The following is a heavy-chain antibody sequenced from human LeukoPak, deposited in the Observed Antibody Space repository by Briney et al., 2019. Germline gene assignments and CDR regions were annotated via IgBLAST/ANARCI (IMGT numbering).Heavy chain of an antibody. J-gene: IGHJ3*02. D-gene: IGHD1-26*01. CDR3: ARDWDVDI. V-gene: IGHV3-7*01. CDR1: GFTFSRYW. CDR2: IKQDGSEK. Sequence: GGSLRLSCAASGFTFSRYWMSWVRQAPGKGLEWVANIKQDGSEKYYVDFVKGRFSISRDNAKNLVYLQMNSLRAEDTAVYYCARDWDVDIWGLGTMVTVSS.